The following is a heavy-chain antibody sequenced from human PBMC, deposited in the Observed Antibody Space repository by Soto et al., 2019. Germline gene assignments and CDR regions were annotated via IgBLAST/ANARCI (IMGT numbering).Heavy chain of an antibody. CDR3: ATRDSYYGMDF. V-gene: IGHV1-69*06. CDR2: IIPIFGTA. Sequence: ASVKVSCKDSGGTLSINAIIWVRQATGQGLEWMGGIIPIFGTANYAQKFQGRVTITADKSTSTAYMELSSLRSADTALYYCATRDSYYGMDFWGQGTTVTVSS. CDR1: GGTLSINA. J-gene: IGHJ6*02.